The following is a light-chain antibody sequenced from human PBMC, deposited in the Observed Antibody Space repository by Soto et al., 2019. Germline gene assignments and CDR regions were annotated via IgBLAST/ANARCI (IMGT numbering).Light chain of an antibody. Sequence: EIVMTQSPATLSVSPGERATLSCRASQSVSSKIAWYQQKPGQAPRLLIYGASTRATGIPARFSGSGSGTEFTLTISSLQSEDFAVYYCQQYANWPPLTFGGGTKVDNK. CDR2: GAS. V-gene: IGKV3-15*01. CDR3: QQYANWPPLT. J-gene: IGKJ4*01. CDR1: QSVSSK.